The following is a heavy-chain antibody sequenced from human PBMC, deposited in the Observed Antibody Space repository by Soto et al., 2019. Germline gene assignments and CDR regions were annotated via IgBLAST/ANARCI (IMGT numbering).Heavy chain of an antibody. CDR2: INPNSGGT. CDR1: GYTFTGYY. Sequence: ASVKVSCKASGYTFTGYYMHWVRQAPGQGLEWMGWINPNSGGTNYAQKFQGWVTMTRDTSISTAYMELSRLRSDDTAVYYCARGPDIVLVPAAMTWFDPWGQGTLVTVSS. CDR3: ARGPDIVLVPAAMTWFDP. D-gene: IGHD2-2*01. V-gene: IGHV1-2*04. J-gene: IGHJ5*02.